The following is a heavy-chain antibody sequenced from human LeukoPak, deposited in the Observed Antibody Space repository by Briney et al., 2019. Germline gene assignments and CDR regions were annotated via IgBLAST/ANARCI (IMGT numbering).Heavy chain of an antibody. Sequence: PGRSLRLSCAASGFTFNSYGMHWVRQAPGKGLEWVAVIWYDGSNKYYADSVKGRFTITRDNSKNTLYLQMNSLRAEDTAVYYCARDLFPYYYDSSGYPGAAYAFDIWGQGTMVTVSS. J-gene: IGHJ3*02. CDR1: GFTFNSYG. V-gene: IGHV3-33*01. CDR3: ARDLFPYYYDSSGYPGAAYAFDI. CDR2: IWYDGSNK. D-gene: IGHD3-22*01.